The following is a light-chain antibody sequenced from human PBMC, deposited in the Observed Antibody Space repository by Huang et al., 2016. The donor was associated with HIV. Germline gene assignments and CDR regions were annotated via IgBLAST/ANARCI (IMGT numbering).Light chain of an antibody. CDR1: QDINNF. Sequence: IRMTQSPSSLSASTGDIVTITCRANQDINNFLAWYQPRPGSVPKLLIYAASTLQSWVPSRFSGNGSGTDFTLTIGCLHSEDVATYYCQQYDIHPLTFGPGTRVDIK. V-gene: IGKV1-8*01. CDR3: QQYDIHPLT. CDR2: AAS. J-gene: IGKJ3*01.